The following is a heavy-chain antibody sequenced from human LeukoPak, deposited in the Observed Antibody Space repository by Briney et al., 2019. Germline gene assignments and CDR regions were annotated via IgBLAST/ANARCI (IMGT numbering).Heavy chain of an antibody. V-gene: IGHV3-72*01. CDR3: TTEEDYLFDY. Sequence: GGSLRLSCAASGFTFSDHYMDWVRQAPGKGLEWVGRIRNKANSYSTEYAASVKGRFTISRDDSQNSLYLQMNSLKTEDTAVYYCTTEEDYLFDYWGQGTLVTVSS. J-gene: IGHJ4*02. D-gene: IGHD4/OR15-4a*01. CDR2: IRNKANSYST. CDR1: GFTFSDHY.